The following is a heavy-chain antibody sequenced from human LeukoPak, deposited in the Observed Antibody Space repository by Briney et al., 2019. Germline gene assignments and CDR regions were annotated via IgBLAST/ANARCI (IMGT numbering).Heavy chain of an antibody. CDR1: GGTFSSYA. Sequence: SVKVSCKASGGTFSSYAISWVRQAPGQGLEWMGGIIPIFGTANYAQRFQGRVTITADKSTSTAYMELSSLRSEDTAVYYCARALLWSGELSNWFDPWGQGTLVTVSS. D-gene: IGHD3-10*01. V-gene: IGHV1-69*06. J-gene: IGHJ5*02. CDR2: IIPIFGTA. CDR3: ARALLWSGELSNWFDP.